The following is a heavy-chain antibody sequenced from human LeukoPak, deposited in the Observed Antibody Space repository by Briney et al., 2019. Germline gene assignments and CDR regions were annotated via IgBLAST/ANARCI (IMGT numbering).Heavy chain of an antibody. CDR3: ARAASSSGRRLDY. V-gene: IGHV1-69*04. CDR2: IIPILGIA. Sequence: ASVKVSCKASGGTFSSYAISWVRQAPGQGLEWMGRIIPILGIANYAQKFQGRVTITADKSTSTAYMELSSLRSEDTAVYYCARAASSSGRRLDYWGQGTLVTVSS. D-gene: IGHD3-10*01. J-gene: IGHJ4*02. CDR1: GGTFSSYA.